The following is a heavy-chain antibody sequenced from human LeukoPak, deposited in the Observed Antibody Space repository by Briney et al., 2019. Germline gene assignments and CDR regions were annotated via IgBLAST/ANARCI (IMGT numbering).Heavy chain of an antibody. J-gene: IGHJ4*02. D-gene: IGHD3-22*01. CDR1: GYTLTELS. CDR3: ATGASSGYHPHFDY. CDR2: FDPEDGET. V-gene: IGHV1-24*01. Sequence: ASVKVSCKVSGYTLTELSMHWVRQAPGKGLEWMGGFDPEDGETIYAQKFQGRVTMTEDTSTDTAYMELSSLRSEDTAVYYCATGASSGYHPHFDYWGQGTLVTVSS.